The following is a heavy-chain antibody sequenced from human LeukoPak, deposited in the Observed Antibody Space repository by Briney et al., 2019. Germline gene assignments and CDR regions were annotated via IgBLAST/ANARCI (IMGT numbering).Heavy chain of an antibody. Sequence: GGSLRLSCAASGFDISYNYVGWVRQAPGKGLEWVSVIHTGGTTHYADSVEGRFTISKDNSNNTVYLQMNSVGVEDTAVYYCARVWFGYFFQWGQGALVTVSS. CDR2: IHTGGTT. CDR3: ARVWFGYFFQ. J-gene: IGHJ4*02. D-gene: IGHD3-10*01. V-gene: IGHV3-53*01. CDR1: GFDISYNY.